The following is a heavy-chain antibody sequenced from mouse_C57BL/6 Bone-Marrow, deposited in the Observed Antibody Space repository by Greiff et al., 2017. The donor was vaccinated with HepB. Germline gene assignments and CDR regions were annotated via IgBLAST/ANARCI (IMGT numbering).Heavy chain of an antibody. D-gene: IGHD2-4*01. V-gene: IGHV1-81*01. CDR1: GYTFTSYG. CDR2: IYPRSGNT. Sequence: VQLQQSGAELARPGASVKLSCKASGYTFTSYGISWVKQSTGQGLEWIGEIYPRSGNTYYNEKFKGKATLTADKSSSTAYMELRSLTSEDSAVYFCARCYYDYPFAYWGQGTLVTVSA. J-gene: IGHJ3*01. CDR3: ARCYYDYPFAY.